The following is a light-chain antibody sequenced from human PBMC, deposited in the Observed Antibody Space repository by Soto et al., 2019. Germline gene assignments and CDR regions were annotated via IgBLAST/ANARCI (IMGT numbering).Light chain of an antibody. CDR3: QQSQGT. CDR2: AAS. J-gene: IGKJ1*01. Sequence: DIQMTQSPSSLSASVGDRVTITCRASQSISSYLNWYQQKPGKAPKLLIYAASSLQSGVPSRFSGNGSGTDFTLTISSLQPEDFATYYCQQSQGTFGQGTKVDIK. CDR1: QSISSY. V-gene: IGKV1-39*01.